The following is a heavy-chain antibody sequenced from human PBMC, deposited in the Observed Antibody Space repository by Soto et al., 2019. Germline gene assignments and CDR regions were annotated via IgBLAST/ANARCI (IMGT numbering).Heavy chain of an antibody. J-gene: IGHJ5*02. Sequence: GASVKVSCKASGYTFTSYGISWVRQAPGQGLEWMGWISAYNGNTNYAQKLQGRVTMTTDTSTSTAYMELRSLRSDDTAVYYCARDGDIVVVTAIGINWFDPWGQGTLVTVSS. CDR1: GYTFTSYG. V-gene: IGHV1-18*01. D-gene: IGHD2-21*02. CDR3: ARDGDIVVVTAIGINWFDP. CDR2: ISAYNGNT.